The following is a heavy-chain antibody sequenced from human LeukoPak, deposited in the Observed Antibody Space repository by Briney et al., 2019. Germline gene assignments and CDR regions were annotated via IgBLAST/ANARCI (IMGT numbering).Heavy chain of an antibody. D-gene: IGHD2-2*01. CDR1: GGTFSSYA. J-gene: IGHJ4*02. CDR3: ARGVVCSSTSCYQLDY. V-gene: IGHV1-69*04. CDR2: IIPILGIA. Sequence: SVKVSCKASGGTFSSYAIGWVRQAPGQGLEWMGRIIPILGIANYAQKFQGRVTITADKSTSTAYMELSSLRSEDTAVYYCARGVVCSSTSCYQLDYWGQGTLVTVSS.